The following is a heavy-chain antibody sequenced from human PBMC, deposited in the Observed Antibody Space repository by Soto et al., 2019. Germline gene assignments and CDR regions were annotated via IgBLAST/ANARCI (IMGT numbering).Heavy chain of an antibody. CDR2: IYRSGST. D-gene: IGHD3-9*01. CDR3: FFFQAEDGIRDSVPVSAFLLNRSSDL. Sequence: PPEEGLEWIGYIYRSGSTYYNPPLKSRVTISVDRSKNQFSLKLTSLTAADTAVYYFFFFQAEDGIRDSVPVSAFLLNRSSDL. J-gene: IGHJ2*01. V-gene: IGHV4-30-2*01.